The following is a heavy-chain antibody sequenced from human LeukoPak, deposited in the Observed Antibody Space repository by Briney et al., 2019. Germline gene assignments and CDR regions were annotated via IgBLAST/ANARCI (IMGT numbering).Heavy chain of an antibody. V-gene: IGHV3-43*02. J-gene: IGHJ6*02. CDR1: GFIFDDYA. D-gene: IGHD5-12*01. Sequence: GGSLRLSYAASGFIFDDYAMHWVRQAAGKGLEWVSLIPGDGAGTYYEDSVGGRFTISRDNSKNSLYLIMNSLRTEDTALYYCTKGRVATVGGAKYAMDVWGQGTTVTVS. CDR3: TKGRVATVGGAKYAMDV. CDR2: IPGDGAGT.